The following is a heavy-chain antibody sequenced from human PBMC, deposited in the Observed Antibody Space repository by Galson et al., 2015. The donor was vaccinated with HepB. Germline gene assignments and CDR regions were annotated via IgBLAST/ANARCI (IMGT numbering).Heavy chain of an antibody. J-gene: IGHJ3*02. D-gene: IGHD1-1*01. CDR3: ARHERGGPFRM. CDR2: IYPRDSDT. CDR1: SSLDGYW. Sequence: QSGAEVKKSGESLKISCKSESSLDGYWIAWVRQMPGKGLALMGMIYPRDSDTNYTPYFKGQVTMSVDKSIDTAYLQWSSLKASDTALYYCARHERGGPFRMWGQGTMVIVSS. V-gene: IGHV5-51*01.